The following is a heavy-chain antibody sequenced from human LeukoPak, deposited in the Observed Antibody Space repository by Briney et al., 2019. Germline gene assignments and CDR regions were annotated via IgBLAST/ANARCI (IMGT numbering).Heavy chain of an antibody. V-gene: IGHV3-33*06. J-gene: IGHJ4*02. Sequence: GGSLRLSCAASGFTFSSYGMHWVRQAPGKGLEWVALIWYDGSNKYYADSVKGRFTISRDDSKNTLYLQMNSLRAEDTAVYYCAKDKRYCGGDCYGLYFDYWGQGTLVTVSS. CDR3: AKDKRYCGGDCYGLYFDY. CDR1: GFTFSSYG. CDR2: IWYDGSNK. D-gene: IGHD2-21*02.